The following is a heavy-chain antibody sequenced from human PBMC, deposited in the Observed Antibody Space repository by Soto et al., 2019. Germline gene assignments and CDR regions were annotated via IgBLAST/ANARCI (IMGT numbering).Heavy chain of an antibody. J-gene: IGHJ6*02. CDR3: AKDTGHGLYYYYGMDV. V-gene: IGHV3-9*01. CDR2: ISWNSGSI. CDR1: GFTFDDYA. D-gene: IGHD3-10*01. Sequence: GGSLRLSCAASGFTFDDYAMHWVRQAPGKGLEWVSGISWNSGSIGYADSVKGRFTISRDNAKNSLYLQMNSLRAEDTALYYCAKDTGHGLYYYYGMDVWGHGTTVTVSS.